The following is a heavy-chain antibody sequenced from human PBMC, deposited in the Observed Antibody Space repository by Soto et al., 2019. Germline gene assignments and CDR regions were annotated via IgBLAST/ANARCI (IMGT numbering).Heavy chain of an antibody. V-gene: IGHV1-3*05. Sequence: VQLLQSGAEEKKPGASVKVSCKASGYTFSSYAMHWVRQAPGQRLERMGWINAGNCNTKYSQKFQVRVTITRDTSESTADMELSSRRSEATAVYYWARGATTIDNLGQGTMVTVSS. CDR3: ARGATTIDN. CDR2: INAGNCNT. CDR1: GYTFSSYA. J-gene: IGHJ4*02.